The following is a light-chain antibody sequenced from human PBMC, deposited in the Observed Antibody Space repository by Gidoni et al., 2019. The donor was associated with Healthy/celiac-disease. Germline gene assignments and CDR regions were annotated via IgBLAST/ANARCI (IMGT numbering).Light chain of an antibody. CDR2: DVS. CDR3: CSYAGTYV. J-gene: IGLJ1*01. Sequence: QSALPQSRPVAGSPGQSVPISCTGTSSDVGGYNYVSWYQQHPGKAPKLMLYDVSKRPSGVPDRFSGSKSGNTASLTISGLQAEDEADYCCCSYAGTYVFGTGTKVTVL. V-gene: IGLV2-11*01. CDR1: SSDVGGYNY.